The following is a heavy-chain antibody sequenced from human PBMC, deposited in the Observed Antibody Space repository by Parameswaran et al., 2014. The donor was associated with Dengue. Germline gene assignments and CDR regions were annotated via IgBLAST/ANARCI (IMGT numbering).Heavy chain of an antibody. CDR3: AREAYCGGDCYSISPSYYYYGMDV. J-gene: IGHJ6*02. CDR2: IYYSGST. Sequence: RWIRQPPGKGLEWIGYIYYSGSTNYNPSLKSRVTISVDKSKNQFSLKLSSVTAADTAVYYCAREAYCGGDCYSISPSYYYYGMDVWGQGTTVTVSS. D-gene: IGHD2-21*02. V-gene: IGHV4-59*12.